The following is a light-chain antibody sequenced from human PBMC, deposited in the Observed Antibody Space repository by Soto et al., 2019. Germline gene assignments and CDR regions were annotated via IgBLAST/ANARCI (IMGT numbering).Light chain of an antibody. CDR1: QGISSA. V-gene: IGKV1-13*02. J-gene: IGKJ4*01. CDR3: QQFNSYPPLT. Sequence: AIQLTQSPSSLSASVGDRVTITCRASQGISSALAWYQQKPGKAPKLLIYDASSLESGVPSRFSGSGSGTDFTLTIISLQPEDFATYYCQQFNSYPPLTFGGGTKVEIK. CDR2: DAS.